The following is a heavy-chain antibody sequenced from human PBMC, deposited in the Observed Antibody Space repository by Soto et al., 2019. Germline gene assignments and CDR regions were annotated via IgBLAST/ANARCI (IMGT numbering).Heavy chain of an antibody. J-gene: IGHJ6*02. CDR2: INPNSGGT. CDR3: ARDPGNTAMAQDYYYYYGMDV. Sequence: GASVKVSCKASGYTFTGYYMHWVRQAPGQGLEWMGWINPNSGGTNYAQKFQGWVTMTRDTSISTAYMELSRLRSDDTAVYYCARDPGNTAMAQDYYYYYGMDVWGQGTTVTVSS. CDR1: GYTFTGYY. D-gene: IGHD5-18*01. V-gene: IGHV1-2*04.